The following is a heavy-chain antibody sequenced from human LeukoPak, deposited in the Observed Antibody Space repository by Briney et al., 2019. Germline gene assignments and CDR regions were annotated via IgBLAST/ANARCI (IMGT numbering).Heavy chain of an antibody. Sequence: GGSLRLSCAAYGFTFRIHAMSWVRQAPGKGLEWVSVISNSGGSTYHADSVKGRSTISRDNSKNTLYLQMNSLRAEDTAVYYCVREDYAYVSGTYRYWFDPWGQGTLVTVSS. CDR2: ISNSGGST. J-gene: IGHJ5*02. CDR3: VREDYAYVSGTYRYWFDP. CDR1: GFTFRIHA. V-gene: IGHV3-23*01. D-gene: IGHD3-16*02.